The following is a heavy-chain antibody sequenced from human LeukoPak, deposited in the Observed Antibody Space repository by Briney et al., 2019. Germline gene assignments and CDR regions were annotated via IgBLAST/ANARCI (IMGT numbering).Heavy chain of an antibody. CDR1: GYTFTSYG. J-gene: IGHJ4*02. CDR2: ISAYNGNT. V-gene: IGHV1-18*01. Sequence: ASVKVSCKASGYTFTSYGISWVRQAPGQGLEWMGWISAYNGNTNYAQKLQGRVTMTTDTSTSTAYMELRSLRSDDTAVYYCAKDGDVVVPGAFPEHWGQGTLVTVSS. CDR3: AKDGDVVVPGAFPEH. D-gene: IGHD2-2*01.